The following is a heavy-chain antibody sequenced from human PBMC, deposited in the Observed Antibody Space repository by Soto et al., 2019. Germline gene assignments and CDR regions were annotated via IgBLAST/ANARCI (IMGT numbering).Heavy chain of an antibody. V-gene: IGHV1-69*12. CDR2: IIPIFGTA. D-gene: IGHD6-13*01. Sequence: QVQLVQSGAEVKKPGSSVKVSCKASGGTFSSYAISWVRQAPGQGLEWMGGIIPIFGTANYAQKFQGRVTITADESTSTAYMELSSLRSEDTAVYYCARDGPGYSRSWHYYYGMDVWGQGTTFTVSS. CDR3: ARDGPGYSRSWHYYYGMDV. CDR1: GGTFSSYA. J-gene: IGHJ6*02.